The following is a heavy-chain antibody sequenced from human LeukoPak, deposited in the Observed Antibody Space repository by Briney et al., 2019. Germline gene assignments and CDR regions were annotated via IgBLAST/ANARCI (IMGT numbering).Heavy chain of an antibody. CDR2: IRYDGSKK. CDR1: GFTFSSYG. D-gene: IGHD5-18*01. CDR3: ARAGAGPWEYSSWGHFDY. V-gene: IGHV3-30*02. Sequence: GGSLRLSCATSGFTFSSYGIHWVRQAPGKGLEWVAFIRYDGSKKYYTDSVNGRFTISRDNSKNMVYLHMDSLRPEDTAVYYCARAGAGPWEYSSWGHFDYWGQGTLVTVSS. J-gene: IGHJ4*02.